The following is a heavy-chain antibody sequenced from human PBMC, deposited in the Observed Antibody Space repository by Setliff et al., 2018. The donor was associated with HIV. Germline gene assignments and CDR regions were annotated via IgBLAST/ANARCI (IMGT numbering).Heavy chain of an antibody. Sequence: ASVKVSCKTSGYIFTSYYVQWVRQAPGQGLEWMGIINPSGGSTSYAQKFQGRVTMTRDTSTSTVYMELSSLRSEDTAVYYCARSGRETDLYGLYGVHYFDYWGQGTLVTVSS. CDR1: GYIFTSYY. CDR2: INPSGGST. V-gene: IGHV1-46*01. D-gene: IGHD4-17*01. CDR3: ARSGRETDLYGLYGVHYFDY. J-gene: IGHJ4*02.